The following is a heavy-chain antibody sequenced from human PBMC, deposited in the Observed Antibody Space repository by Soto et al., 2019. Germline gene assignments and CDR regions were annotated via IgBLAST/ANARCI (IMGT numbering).Heavy chain of an antibody. J-gene: IGHJ4*02. CDR3: TAAGCSSTSCYDALGSV. CDR1: GFTFSGSA. CDR2: IRSKANSYAT. D-gene: IGHD2-2*01. V-gene: IGHV3-73*01. Sequence: EVQLVESGGGLVQPGGSLKLSCAASGFTFSGSAMHWVRQASGKGLEWVGRIRSKANSYATAYAASVKGRFTISRDDSKNTAYLQMNSLKTEDTAVYYCTAAGCSSTSCYDALGSVWGLGTLVTVSS.